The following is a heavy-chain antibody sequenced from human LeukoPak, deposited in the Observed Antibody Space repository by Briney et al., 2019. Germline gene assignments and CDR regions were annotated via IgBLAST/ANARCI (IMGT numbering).Heavy chain of an antibody. CDR3: ARGRRDSSGYRMDV. V-gene: IGHV1-3*01. CDR2: ISAGNGNT. D-gene: IGHD3-22*01. CDR1: GYTFTSYA. J-gene: IGHJ6*02. Sequence: GASVKVSCKASGYTFTSYAIHWVRQAPGQRLEWMGWISAGNGNTKYSQNFQGRVTFISNTSATTAFMELSSLRSEDTAVYYCARGRRDSSGYRMDVWGQGTTVTVSS.